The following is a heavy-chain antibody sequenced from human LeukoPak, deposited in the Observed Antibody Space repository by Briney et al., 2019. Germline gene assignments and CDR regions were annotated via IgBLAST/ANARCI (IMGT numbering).Heavy chain of an antibody. D-gene: IGHD3-22*01. V-gene: IGHV3-30-3*01. J-gene: IGHJ4*02. CDR3: ARNKHDSSGKIFDY. CDR1: GFTFSSYA. CDR2: ISYDGSEK. Sequence: PGGSLRLSCAASGFTFSSYAIHWVRQAPGKGLEWVIVISYDGSEKYYSDSVGGRFTISRDNSKNTLYLQMNSLRAEDTAIYYCARNKHDSSGKIFDYWGQGTLVTVSS.